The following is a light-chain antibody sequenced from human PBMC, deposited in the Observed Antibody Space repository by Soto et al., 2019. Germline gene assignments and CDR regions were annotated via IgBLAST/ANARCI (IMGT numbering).Light chain of an antibody. CDR2: GAS. Sequence: IVMTQSPATLSVSPGERATLSCRASQSVSSNLAWYQQKPGQAPRLLIYGASTRATGIPARFSGSGSGTEFTLTISSLQSEDFAVYYCQQYGSSLWTFGQGTKVDIK. J-gene: IGKJ1*01. CDR3: QQYGSSLWT. V-gene: IGKV3-15*01. CDR1: QSVSSN.